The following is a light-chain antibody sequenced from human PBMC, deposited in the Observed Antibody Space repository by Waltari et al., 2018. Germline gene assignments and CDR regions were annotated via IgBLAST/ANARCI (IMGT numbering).Light chain of an antibody. V-gene: IGLV1-40*01. CDR1: SSNIGAGSD. Sequence: QSVLTQPPSVSGAPGQRVTISCTGSSSNIGAGSDVHWYQQFSGTAPKLLIFDNDNRPSGCPDRYSGSRSGTSAYLAITGLQTDDEADYFCQSYDSGQWVFGGGTKVTVL. J-gene: IGLJ3*02. CDR3: QSYDSGQWV. CDR2: DND.